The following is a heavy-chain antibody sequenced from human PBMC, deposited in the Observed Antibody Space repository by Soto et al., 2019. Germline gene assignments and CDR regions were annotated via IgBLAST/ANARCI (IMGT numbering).Heavy chain of an antibody. CDR1: GYTFTSYG. Sequence: ASVKVSCKASGYTFTSYGISWVRQAPGQGLEWMGWISAYNGNTNYAQKLQGRVTMTTDTSTSTAYMELRSLRSDETAVYYCARVPRLLYYYYYMDVWGKGTTVTVSS. J-gene: IGHJ6*03. V-gene: IGHV1-18*01. D-gene: IGHD6-25*01. CDR2: ISAYNGNT. CDR3: ARVPRLLYYYYYMDV.